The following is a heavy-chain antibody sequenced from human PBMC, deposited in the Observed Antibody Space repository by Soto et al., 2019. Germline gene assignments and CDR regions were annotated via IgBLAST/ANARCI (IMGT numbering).Heavy chain of an antibody. D-gene: IGHD3-10*01. Sequence: EVQLLESGGGSVQPGGSLRLSCAASGFTFSSYAMHWVRRPPGKGLEWVSSISGSGGTAYYADSVKGRFSISRDSLVSTLYLQMNSLRAEDTAVYYCAKGRGQNSNFDYWGQGTLVTVSP. V-gene: IGHV3-23*01. J-gene: IGHJ4*02. CDR2: ISGSGGTA. CDR1: GFTFSSYA. CDR3: AKGRGQNSNFDY.